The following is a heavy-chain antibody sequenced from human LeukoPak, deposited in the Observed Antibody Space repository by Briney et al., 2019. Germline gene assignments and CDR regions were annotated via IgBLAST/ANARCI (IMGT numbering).Heavy chain of an antibody. CDR1: GGSFSGYY. D-gene: IGHD5-18*01. Sequence: SETLSLTCAVYGGSFSGYYWSWIRQPPGKGLEWIGYIYYSGSTNHNPSLKSRVTISVDTSKNQFSLKLSSVTAADTAVYYCARLVDTPMPYFDYWGQGTLVTVSS. CDR3: ARLVDTPMPYFDY. V-gene: IGHV4-59*08. CDR2: IYYSGST. J-gene: IGHJ4*02.